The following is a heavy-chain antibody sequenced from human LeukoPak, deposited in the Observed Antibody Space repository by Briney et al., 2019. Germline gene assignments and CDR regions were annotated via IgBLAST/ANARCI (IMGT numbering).Heavy chain of an antibody. V-gene: IGHV3-30*03. CDR3: ARAGPSSSWHQFDN. CDR1: GFTFSSYG. CDR2: ISYDGSNK. Sequence: PGRSLRLSCAASGFTFSSYGMHWVRQAPGKGLEWVAVISYDGSNKYYADSVKGRFTISRDNSKNTLYLQMNSLRAEETAEYYCARAGPSSSWHQFDNWGQGTLVTVSS. D-gene: IGHD6-13*01. J-gene: IGHJ4*02.